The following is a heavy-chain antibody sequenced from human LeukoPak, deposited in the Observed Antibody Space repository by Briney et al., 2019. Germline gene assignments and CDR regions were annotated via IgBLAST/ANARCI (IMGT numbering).Heavy chain of an antibody. D-gene: IGHD3-16*01. CDR1: GGSISSSNYY. V-gene: IGHV4-39*01. CDR2: IYYSGST. J-gene: IGHJ4*02. Sequence: SETLSLTCTVSGGSISSSNYYWGWIRQPPGKGLEWIGSIYYSGSTNYSPSLKSRVTISVDTSKNQFSLKLSFVTAADTAVYYCAAYSYAYGHYFDFWGQGALVTVSS. CDR3: AAYSYAYGHYFDF.